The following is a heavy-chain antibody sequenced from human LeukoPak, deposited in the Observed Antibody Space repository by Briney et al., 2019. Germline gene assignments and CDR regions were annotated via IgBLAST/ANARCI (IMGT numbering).Heavy chain of an antibody. CDR3: ARENEHAPFDY. J-gene: IGHJ4*02. CDR2: INPSGGST. CDR1: GYTFTSYY. Sequence: ASVKVSCKASGYTFTSYYMHWVRQAPGQGLEWMGIINPSGGSTGYAQKFQGRVTMTRDTSTSTVYMELSSLRSEDTAVYYCARENEHAPFDYWGQGTLVTVSS. D-gene: IGHD1-1*01. V-gene: IGHV1-46*01.